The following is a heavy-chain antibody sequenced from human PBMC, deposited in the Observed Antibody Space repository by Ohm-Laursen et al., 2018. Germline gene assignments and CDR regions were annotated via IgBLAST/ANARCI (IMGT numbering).Heavy chain of an antibody. CDR2: INWNSGDI. Sequence: SLRLSCAASGFTFGNYAMHWVRQAPGKGLEWVATINWNSGDIGYGDSVKGRFTISRDNARSSLDLQMNSLRAEDTAVYYCAREGRRGSSNYDWFDLWGQGTLVTVSS. D-gene: IGHD4-11*01. V-gene: IGHV3-9*01. J-gene: IGHJ5*02. CDR1: GFTFGNYA. CDR3: AREGRRGSSNYDWFDL.